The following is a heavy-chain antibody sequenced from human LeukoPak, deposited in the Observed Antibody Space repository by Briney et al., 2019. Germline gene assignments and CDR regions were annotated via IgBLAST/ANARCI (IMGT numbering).Heavy chain of an antibody. D-gene: IGHD2-15*01. J-gene: IGHJ4*02. Sequence: PGGSLRLSCAASGFTFSDYWMSWVRQAPGKGLEWVANIKQDGSEKHYVDSVKGRFTVSRDNAKNSLYLQMNSLRAEDTAVYYCARMTPPFNSWGQGTLVTVSS. V-gene: IGHV3-7*01. CDR2: IKQDGSEK. CDR1: GFTFSDYW. CDR3: ARMTPPFNS.